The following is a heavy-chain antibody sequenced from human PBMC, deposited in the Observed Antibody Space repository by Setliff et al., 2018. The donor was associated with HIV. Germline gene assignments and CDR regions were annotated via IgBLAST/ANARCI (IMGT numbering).Heavy chain of an antibody. CDR2: IYHNGIT. V-gene: IGHV4-4*02. CDR3: ARGGDYYDSTGARAGFDF. Sequence: KPSETLSLTCAVSGDSVTSRNWWSWARQAPGKGLDWIGEIYHNGITNYNPSLKSRLIMSLDKSKNEISLKLSSVTAADTAAYYCARGGDYYDSTGARAGFDFWGQGTMVT. CDR1: GDSVTSRNW. D-gene: IGHD3-22*01. J-gene: IGHJ3*01.